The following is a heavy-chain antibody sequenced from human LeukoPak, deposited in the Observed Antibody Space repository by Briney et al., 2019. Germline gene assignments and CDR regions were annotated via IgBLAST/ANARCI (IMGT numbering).Heavy chain of an antibody. D-gene: IGHD2-8*01. Sequence: GGSLRLSCAASGFIFDDYGMSWVRQTPGKGLEWVSGINWNGGSTGYADSVKGRFTISRDNAKNSLYLQMNSLRAEDTALYYCAREGYCTNGVCPYYYYYMDVWGKGTTVTVSS. CDR1: GFIFDDYG. CDR2: INWNGGST. J-gene: IGHJ6*03. V-gene: IGHV3-20*04. CDR3: AREGYCTNGVCPYYYYYMDV.